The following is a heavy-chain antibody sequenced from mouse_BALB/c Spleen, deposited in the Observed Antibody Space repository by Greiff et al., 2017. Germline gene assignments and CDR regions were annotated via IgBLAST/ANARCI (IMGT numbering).Heavy chain of an antibody. CDR3: ARTMITYYFDY. J-gene: IGHJ2*01. CDR1: GYTFTSYW. Sequence: VKLQESGAELAKPGASVKMSCKASGYTFTSYWMHWVKQRPGQGLEWIGYINPSTGYTEYNQKFKDKATLTADKSSSTAYMQLSSLTSEDSAVYYCARTMITYYFDYWGQGTTLTVSS. D-gene: IGHD2-4*01. V-gene: IGHV1-7*01. CDR2: INPSTGYT.